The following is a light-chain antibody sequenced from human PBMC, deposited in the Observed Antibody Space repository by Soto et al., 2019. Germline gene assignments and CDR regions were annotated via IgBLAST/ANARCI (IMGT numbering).Light chain of an antibody. J-gene: IGKJ1*01. CDR3: QQYNTYPWT. CDR2: DAS. Sequence: DSVTIPCRASQSISSWLAWYQQKPGKAPKLLIYDASSLESGVPSRFSGSGSGTDFTLTISRLHPDDFATYYCQQYNTYPWTFGQGTKVAIK. V-gene: IGKV1-5*01. CDR1: QSISSW.